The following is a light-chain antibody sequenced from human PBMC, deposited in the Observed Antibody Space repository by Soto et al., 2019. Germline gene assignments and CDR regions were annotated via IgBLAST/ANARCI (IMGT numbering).Light chain of an antibody. CDR2: DTS. CDR3: QQYDNLPYT. CDR1: QDISDY. V-gene: IGKV1-33*01. Sequence: DIQMTQSPSSLSASVGDRVTITCQASQDISDYLNWYQQKPGKAPKLLLYDTSNLETGVPSRFSGSGSGTDFTFTISSLQPADIATYYCQQYDNLPYTFGQGTKLEIK. J-gene: IGKJ2*01.